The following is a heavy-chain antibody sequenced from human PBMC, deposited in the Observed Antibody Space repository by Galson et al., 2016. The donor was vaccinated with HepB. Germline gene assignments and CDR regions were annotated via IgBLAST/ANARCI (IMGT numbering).Heavy chain of an antibody. J-gene: IGHJ4*02. Sequence: SVKVSCKAPGYTFTSFDINWVRQATGQGLEWMGWMNPNSGNTGYAQKFQGRVTMTRNTPLSTAYMELSSQRSKDTAVYFCARKLSEYIWGSYRLQRGFDYWGQGTLVTVSS. CDR2: MNPNSGNT. D-gene: IGHD3-16*02. CDR3: ARKLSEYIWGSYRLQRGFDY. V-gene: IGHV1-8*01. CDR1: GYTFTSFD.